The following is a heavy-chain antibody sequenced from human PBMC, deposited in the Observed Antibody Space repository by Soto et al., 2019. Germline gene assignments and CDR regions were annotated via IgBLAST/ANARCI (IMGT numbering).Heavy chain of an antibody. CDR3: ARVGGSYYVRRPFDP. CDR1: GGSFSGYY. V-gene: IGHV4-34*01. D-gene: IGHD1-26*01. CDR2: INHSGST. Sequence: SETLSLTCAVYGGSFSGYYWSWIRQPPGKGLEWIGEINHSGSTNYNPSLKSRVTISVDTSKNQFSLKLSSVTAADTAVYYCARVGGSYYVRRPFDPWGQGTLVT. J-gene: IGHJ5*02.